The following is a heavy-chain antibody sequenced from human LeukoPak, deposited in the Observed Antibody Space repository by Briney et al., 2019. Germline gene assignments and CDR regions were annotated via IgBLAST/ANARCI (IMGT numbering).Heavy chain of an antibody. CDR1: GDTLSSNSAA. J-gene: IGHJ3*01. Sequence: SQTLSLTCALSGDTLSSNSAAWDWIRQSPSRGLEWLVRTYYRSKWFYDYAVSVKSRITINPDTSMNQLSLLLNSVTPEDTAVYYCTRDSGLGNDAFDVWGQGTMVTVSS. CDR3: TRDSGLGNDAFDV. V-gene: IGHV6-1*01. CDR2: TYYRSKWFY. D-gene: IGHD3-10*01.